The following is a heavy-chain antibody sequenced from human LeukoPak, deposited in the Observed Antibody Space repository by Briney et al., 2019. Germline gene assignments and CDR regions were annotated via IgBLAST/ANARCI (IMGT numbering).Heavy chain of an antibody. D-gene: IGHD1-26*01. Sequence: GGSLRLSCAASGFAFSSYAMSWVRQAPGKGLEWVSAISGSGGITSYADSVKGRFTISRDNSKNTLYLQMNSLRAEDTAVYYCAKGDTTWELPHDYWGQGTLVTVSS. V-gene: IGHV3-23*01. CDR1: GFAFSSYA. CDR2: ISGSGGIT. CDR3: AKGDTTWELPHDY. J-gene: IGHJ4*02.